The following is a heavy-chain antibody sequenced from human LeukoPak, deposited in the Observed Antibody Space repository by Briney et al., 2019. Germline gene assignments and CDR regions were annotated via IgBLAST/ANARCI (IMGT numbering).Heavy chain of an antibody. Sequence: PGGSLRLSCAASGFTFSSYGMHWVRQAPGKGLEWVSSISSTGAYIYYADSLKGRFTISRDNAKNSLYLLMNSLRADDTAVYYCARGLAAAGTRGPYWGQGTLVTVSS. D-gene: IGHD6-13*01. CDR1: GFTFSSYG. V-gene: IGHV3-21*01. CDR3: ARGLAAAGTRGPY. J-gene: IGHJ4*02. CDR2: ISSTGAYI.